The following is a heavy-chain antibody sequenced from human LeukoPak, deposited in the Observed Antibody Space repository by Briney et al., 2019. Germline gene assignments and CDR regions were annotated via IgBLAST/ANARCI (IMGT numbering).Heavy chain of an antibody. J-gene: IGHJ4*02. CDR3: ARGMRCTTTNCYGPLDY. D-gene: IGHD2-2*01. CDR1: GFTFDDYA. CDR2: ISGDGGST. Sequence: GGSLRLSCAASGFTFDDYAMHWVRQAPGKGLEWVSIISGDGGSTSYADSVKGRFTISRDNSKSSLYLQMNSLRTEDTALYYCARGMRCTTTNCYGPLDYWGQGTLVTVSS. V-gene: IGHV3-43*02.